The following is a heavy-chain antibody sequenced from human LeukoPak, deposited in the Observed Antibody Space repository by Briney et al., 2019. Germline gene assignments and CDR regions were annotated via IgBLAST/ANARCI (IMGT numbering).Heavy chain of an antibody. CDR1: GGSISSSSYY. Sequence: PSETLSLTCTVSGGSISSSSYYWSWIRQPPGKGLEWIGEINHSGSTNYNPSLKSRVTISVDTSKNQFSLKLSSVTAADTAVYYCARALARYYYDSSGYPDYWGQGTLVTVSS. CDR3: ARALARYYYDSSGYPDY. CDR2: INHSGST. J-gene: IGHJ4*02. V-gene: IGHV4-39*07. D-gene: IGHD3-22*01.